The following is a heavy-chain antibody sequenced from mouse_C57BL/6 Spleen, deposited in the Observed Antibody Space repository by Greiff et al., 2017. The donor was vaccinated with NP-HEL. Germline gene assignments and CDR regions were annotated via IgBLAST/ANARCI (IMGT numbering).Heavy chain of an antibody. CDR1: GFNIKDYY. CDR2: IYPAAVDT. D-gene: IGHD1-1*01. V-gene: IGHV14-1*01. CDR3: TKATVDYFDY. J-gene: IGHJ2*01. Sequence: VQRVESGAELVRPGASVQLSCTASGFNIKDYYMHWVKQRPEPGLEWLGLIYPAAVDTDYSPPFHVPSTMTADTSSNTAYLQLSSLTSEDTAVYYCTKATVDYFDYWGQGTTRTVSS.